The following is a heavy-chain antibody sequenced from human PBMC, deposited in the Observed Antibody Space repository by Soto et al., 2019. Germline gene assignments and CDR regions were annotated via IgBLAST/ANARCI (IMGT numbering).Heavy chain of an antibody. V-gene: IGHV3-23*01. CDR2: ISGSGGST. J-gene: IGHJ4*02. D-gene: IGHD3-22*01. Sequence: GGSLRLSCAASGFTFSSYAMSWVRQAPGKGLEWVSAISGSGGSTYCADSVKGRFTISRDNSKNTLYLQMNSLRAEDTAVYYCAKAVSGYDSRKYYFDYWGQGTLVTVSS. CDR1: GFTFSSYA. CDR3: AKAVSGYDSRKYYFDY.